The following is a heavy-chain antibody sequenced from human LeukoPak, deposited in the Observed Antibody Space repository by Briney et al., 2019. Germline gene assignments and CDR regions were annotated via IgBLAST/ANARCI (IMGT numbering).Heavy chain of an antibody. D-gene: IGHD3-10*01. J-gene: IGHJ5*01. V-gene: IGHV4-59*01. CDR2: VYHTGRT. CDR1: GGSISTYY. Sequence: SEILSLTCSLSGGSISTYYWSWIRHPPGRGLEWIGCVYHTGRTTYDQSLRSRVTISVDASKNQFSLDLKSVTAEDTALYYCARGYYGPGYYFDSWGQGILVAVSS. CDR3: ARGYYGPGYYFDS.